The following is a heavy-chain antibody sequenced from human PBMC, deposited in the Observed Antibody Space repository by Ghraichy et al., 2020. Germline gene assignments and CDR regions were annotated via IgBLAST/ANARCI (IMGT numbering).Heavy chain of an antibody. CDR1: GGSVSSSSYY. CDR3: ARVWKTYFSSDGCNRVKDF. D-gene: IGHD2-2*02. Sequence: SETLSLTCTVSGGSVSSSSYYWSWIRQPPGKGLEWIGYISYSGSTNYNPSLRSRGTISLDTSKNQFSLKRNSVTAADTAVYYCARVWKTYFSSDGCNRVKDFWSQGILVPVSS. V-gene: IGHV4-61*01. CDR2: ISYSGST. J-gene: IGHJ4*02.